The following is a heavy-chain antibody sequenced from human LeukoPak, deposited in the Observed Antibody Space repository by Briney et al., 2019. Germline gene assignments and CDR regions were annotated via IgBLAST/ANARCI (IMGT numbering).Heavy chain of an antibody. D-gene: IGHD7-27*01. Sequence: ASVKVSCKVSGYTFTDYYMHWVQQAPGKGLERMGLVDPEDGETIYAEKFQGRVTITADTSTDTAYMELSSLRSEDTAVYYCATDLLTGDDWYFDLWGRGTLVTVSS. CDR3: ATDLLTGDDWYFDL. CDR1: GYTFTDYY. J-gene: IGHJ2*01. CDR2: VDPEDGET. V-gene: IGHV1-69-2*01.